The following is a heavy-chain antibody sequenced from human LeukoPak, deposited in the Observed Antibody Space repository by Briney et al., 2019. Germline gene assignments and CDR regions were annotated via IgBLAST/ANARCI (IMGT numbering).Heavy chain of an antibody. Sequence: GESLKISCQGSGYSFTSYWIGWVRQLPGKGLEWMGIIYPGDSDTRYSPSFQGQVTISADKSISTAYLQWSSLKASDTAMYYCARQKTTDTYCSGGSCYDWFDPWGQGTLVTVSS. V-gene: IGHV5-51*01. D-gene: IGHD2-15*01. CDR1: GYSFTSYW. CDR2: IYPGDSDT. J-gene: IGHJ5*02. CDR3: ARQKTTDTYCSGGSCYDWFDP.